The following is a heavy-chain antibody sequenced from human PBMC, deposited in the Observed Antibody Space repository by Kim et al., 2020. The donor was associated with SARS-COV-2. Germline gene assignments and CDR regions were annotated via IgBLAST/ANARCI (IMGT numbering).Heavy chain of an antibody. D-gene: IGHD5-18*01. J-gene: IGHJ4*02. V-gene: IGHV3-23*01. CDR2: ISGSGGST. CDR1: GFTFSSYA. Sequence: GGSLRLSCAASGFTFSSYAMSWVRQAPGKGLEWVSAISGSGGSTYYADSVKGRFTISRDNSKNTLYLQMNSLRAEDTAVYYCAKGNQLWLRAGIGNWGQGTLVTVSS. CDR3: AKGNQLWLRAGIGN.